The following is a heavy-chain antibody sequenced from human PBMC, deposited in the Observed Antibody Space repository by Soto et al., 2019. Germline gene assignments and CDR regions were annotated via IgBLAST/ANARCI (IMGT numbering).Heavy chain of an antibody. Sequence: ASVKVTCQASGYTFTSYYMHWVRQAPGQGLEWMGIINPSGGSTSYAQKFQGRVTMTRDTSTSTVYMELSSLRSEDTAVYYCARDKYYGSGSYYNLGDYYYGMDVWGQGTTVTVSS. CDR3: ARDKYYGSGSYYNLGDYYYGMDV. J-gene: IGHJ6*02. V-gene: IGHV1-46*01. D-gene: IGHD3-10*01. CDR1: GYTFTSYY. CDR2: INPSGGST.